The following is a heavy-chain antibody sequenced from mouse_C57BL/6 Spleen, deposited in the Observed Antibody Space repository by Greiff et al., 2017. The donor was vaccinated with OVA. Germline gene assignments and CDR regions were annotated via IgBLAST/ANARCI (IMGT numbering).Heavy chain of an antibody. CDR1: GYSITSGYY. CDR3: ARGSTMVTTWGY. J-gene: IGHJ2*01. Sequence: EVKLVESGPGLVKPSQSLSLTCSVTGYSITSGYYWNWIRQFPGNKLEWMGYISYDGSNNYNPSLKNRISITRDTSKNQFFLKLNSVTTEDTATYYCARGSTMVTTWGYWGQGTTLTVSS. CDR2: ISYDGSN. V-gene: IGHV3-6*01. D-gene: IGHD2-2*01.